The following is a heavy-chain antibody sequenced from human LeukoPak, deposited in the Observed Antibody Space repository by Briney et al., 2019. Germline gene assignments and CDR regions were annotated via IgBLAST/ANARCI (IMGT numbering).Heavy chain of an antibody. D-gene: IGHD3-3*01. Sequence: ASVKVSCKASGYTFTGYYMHRVRQAPGHGLEWMGWINPNSGGTNYAQKFQGRVTMTRDTSISTAYMELSRLRSDDTAVYYCARVPRGRRFLDYYMDVWGKGTTVTVSS. CDR3: ARVPRGRRFLDYYMDV. J-gene: IGHJ6*03. CDR1: GYTFTGYY. V-gene: IGHV1-2*02. CDR2: INPNSGGT.